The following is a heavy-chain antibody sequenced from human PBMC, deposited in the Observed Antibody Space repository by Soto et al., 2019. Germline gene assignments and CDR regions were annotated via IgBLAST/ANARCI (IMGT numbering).Heavy chain of an antibody. V-gene: IGHV4-31*03. CDR3: AREVGPPEYYYGSGSYYNPGDWFDP. CDR2: IYYSGST. CDR1: GGSISSGGYY. J-gene: IGHJ5*02. Sequence: QVQLQESGPGLVKPSQTLSLTCTVSGGSISSGGYYWSWIRQHPGKGLEWIGYIYYSGSTYYNPSLKSRVILAVDTSKNQFSLKLSSVTAADTAVYYCAREVGPPEYYYGSGSYYNPGDWFDPWGQGTLVTVSS. D-gene: IGHD3-10*01.